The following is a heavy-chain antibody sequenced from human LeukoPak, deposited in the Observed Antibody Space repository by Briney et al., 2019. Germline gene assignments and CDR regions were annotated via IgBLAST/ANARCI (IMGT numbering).Heavy chain of an antibody. Sequence: KPGGSLRLSYAASGFTFSSYSMNWVRQAPGKGLEWVSSISSGSSYIYYADSVKGRFTISRDNAKNSLYLQMNSLRAEDTAVYYCARASDSSGYYSYFDHWGQGTLVTVSS. CDR3: ARASDSSGYYSYFDH. V-gene: IGHV3-21*01. D-gene: IGHD3-22*01. J-gene: IGHJ1*01. CDR1: GFTFSSYS. CDR2: ISSGSSYI.